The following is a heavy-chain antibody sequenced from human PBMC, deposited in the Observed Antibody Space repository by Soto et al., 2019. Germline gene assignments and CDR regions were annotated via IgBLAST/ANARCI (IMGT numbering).Heavy chain of an antibody. Sequence: QVQLQESGPGLVKPSQTLSLTCTVSGGSISSGGYYLSWIRQHPGKGLEWIGYIYDSGSTYYNPSLRSRVTISADTSKNQFSLKLTSVTAADTAVYYCARGGAVTIFGVDWGQGTLVTVSS. CDR1: GGSISSGGYY. CDR3: ARGGAVTIFGVD. V-gene: IGHV4-31*03. CDR2: IYDSGST. D-gene: IGHD3-3*01. J-gene: IGHJ4*02.